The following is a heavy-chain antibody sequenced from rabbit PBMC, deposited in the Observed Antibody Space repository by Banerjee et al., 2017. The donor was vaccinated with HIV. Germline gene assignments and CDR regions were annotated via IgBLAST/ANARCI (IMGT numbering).Heavy chain of an antibody. CDR3: ARDIAGADYGYALKL. CDR2: IYTFNTAHT. Sequence: QEQLEESGGDLVKPEGSLTLACTASGFSFSSSYWICWVRQAPGKGLEWIGCIYTFNTAHTYYASWAKGRFTISKTSSTTVTLQMTSLTAADTATYFCARDIAGADYGYALKLWGPGTLVTVS. D-gene: IGHD6-1*01. V-gene: IGHV1S45*01. J-gene: IGHJ4*01. CDR1: GFSFSSSYW.